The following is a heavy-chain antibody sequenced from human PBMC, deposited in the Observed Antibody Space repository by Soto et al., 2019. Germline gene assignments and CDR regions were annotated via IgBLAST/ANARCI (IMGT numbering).Heavy chain of an antibody. CDR3: AKASSPVVTHGKDY. V-gene: IGHV3-23*01. D-gene: IGHD2-15*01. J-gene: IGHJ4*01. CDR2: ISGSGGST. CDR1: GLTFSSYA. Sequence: GGSLRLSCAASGLTFSSYAISWVRQAPGKGLEWVSAISGSGGSTYYADSVKGRFTISRDNSKNTLYLQMNSLRAEDTAVYYCAKASSPVVTHGKDYWAHGTLVTVSS.